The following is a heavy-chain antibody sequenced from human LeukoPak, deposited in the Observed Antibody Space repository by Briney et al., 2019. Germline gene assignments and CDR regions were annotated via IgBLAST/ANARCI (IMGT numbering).Heavy chain of an antibody. CDR1: GFTFSDYY. J-gene: IGHJ3*02. D-gene: IGHD5-24*01. CDR2: ISTSGSTI. Sequence: GVSLTLSCAASGFTFSDYYMTWIRQAPGKGLEWVSYISTSGSTIYYRVSVKGSFTIYRDNAKNSLYLQMNSLSAEDTAVYYCVRGGRDVNNWGAFDIWGQGTMVTVSS. V-gene: IGHV3-11*01. CDR3: VRGGRDVNNWGAFDI.